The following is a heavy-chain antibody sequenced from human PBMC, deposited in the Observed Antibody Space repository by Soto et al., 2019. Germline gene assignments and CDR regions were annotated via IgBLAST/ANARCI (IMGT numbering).Heavy chain of an antibody. V-gene: IGHV3-48*02. CDR2: ISSSSATI. D-gene: IGHD1-26*01. J-gene: IGHJ4*02. CDR1: GFTFSIYG. CDR3: AREDIVGATPDY. Sequence: EVQLVESGGGLVQRGGSLRLSCAASGFTFSIYGMNWVRQAPGRGLEWLSYISSSSATIYYTDSVKGRFTISRDNAKASLYLQLSSLGDDDTAVYYCAREDIVGATPDYWGQGTLVNVSS.